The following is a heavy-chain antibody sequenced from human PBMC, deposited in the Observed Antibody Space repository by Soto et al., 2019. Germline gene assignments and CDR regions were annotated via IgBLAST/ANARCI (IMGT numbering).Heavy chain of an antibody. J-gene: IGHJ4*02. CDR2: IYYSGST. CDR1: GGSISSGGYY. Sequence: QVQLQESGPGLVKPSQTLSLTCTVSGGSISSGGYYWSWIRQHPGKGLEWIGYIYYSGSTYYNPSLTSRVTISVDTSKNQFSLQLSSVTAAATAVYSCASGGGTMVRGSKGIGDYWGQGTLVTVSS. V-gene: IGHV4-31*03. D-gene: IGHD3-10*01. CDR3: ASGGGTMVRGSKGIGDY.